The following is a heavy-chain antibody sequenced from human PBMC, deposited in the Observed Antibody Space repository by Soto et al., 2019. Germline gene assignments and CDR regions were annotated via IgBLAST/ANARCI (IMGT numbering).Heavy chain of an antibody. V-gene: IGHV3-7*01. CDR3: ARDRGYYDILTGYYRPYYYGMDV. J-gene: IGHJ6*02. CDR2: IKQDGSEK. CDR1: GFTFSSYW. D-gene: IGHD3-9*01. Sequence: SLRLSCAASGFTFSSYWMSWVRQAPGKGLEWVANIKQDGSEKYYVDSVKGRFTISRDNAKNSLYLQMNSLRAEDTAVYYCARDRGYYDILTGYYRPYYYGMDVWGQGTTVTVSS.